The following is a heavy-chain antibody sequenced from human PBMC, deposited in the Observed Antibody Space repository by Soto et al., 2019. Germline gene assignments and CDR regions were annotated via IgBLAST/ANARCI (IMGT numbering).Heavy chain of an antibody. D-gene: IGHD3-10*01. CDR1: GGSISSSSYY. J-gene: IGHJ6*02. CDR3: ASPYYYGSGSYYNEGGMDV. CDR2: IYYSGST. V-gene: IGHV4-39*01. Sequence: PSETRSLTCTVSGGSISSSSYYWGWIRQPPGKGLEWIGSIYYSGSTYYNPSLKSRVTISVDTSKNQFSLKLSSVTAADTAVYYCASPYYYGSGSYYNEGGMDVWGQGTTVTVSS.